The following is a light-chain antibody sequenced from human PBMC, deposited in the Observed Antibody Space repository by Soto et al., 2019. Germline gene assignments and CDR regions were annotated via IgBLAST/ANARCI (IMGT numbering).Light chain of an antibody. J-gene: IGLJ2*01. CDR3: QSYDSSLSGFVV. Sequence: QSVLTQPPSVSGAPGQRVTISCTGSSSNIGAGYDVHWYQQLPGTAPKLLIYGNSNRPSGVPDRFSGYKSGTSASLAITGLQAEDEADYYCQSYDSSLSGFVVFGGETKLTVL. CDR1: SSNIGAGYD. CDR2: GNS. V-gene: IGLV1-40*01.